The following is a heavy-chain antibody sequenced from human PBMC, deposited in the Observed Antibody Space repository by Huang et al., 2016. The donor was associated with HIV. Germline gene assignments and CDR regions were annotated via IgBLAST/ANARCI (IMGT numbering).Heavy chain of an antibody. Sequence: QVQLVESGGGVVQPGRSLRISCSASGFTFSSYGMHWVRQAQSKGVEWGAVKLYEAKTKYYADSVKGRFSISRDNSKTTVYLQLNSLRLEDTAVYYCAKGGSAAAVLDFWGQGTLVTVSS. J-gene: IGHJ4*02. CDR1: GFTFSSYG. CDR2: KLYEAKTK. CDR3: AKGGSAAAVLDF. V-gene: IGHV3-30*18. D-gene: IGHD6-13*01.